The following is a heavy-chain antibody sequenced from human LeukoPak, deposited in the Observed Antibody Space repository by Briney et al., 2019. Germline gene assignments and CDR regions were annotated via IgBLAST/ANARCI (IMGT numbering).Heavy chain of an antibody. V-gene: IGHV3-23*01. D-gene: IGHD1-26*01. Sequence: PGGSLRLSSAASGFTFSSYAMSWVRQAPGKGLEWVSAISGSGGSTYYADSVKGRFTISRDNSKNTLYLQMNSLRAEDTAVYYCAKADGEWELLFPATMWGQGTLVTVSS. CDR1: GFTFSSYA. J-gene: IGHJ4*02. CDR2: ISGSGGST. CDR3: AKADGEWELLFPATM.